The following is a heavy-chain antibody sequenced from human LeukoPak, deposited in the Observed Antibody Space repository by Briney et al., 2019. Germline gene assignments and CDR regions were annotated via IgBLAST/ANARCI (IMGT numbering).Heavy chain of an antibody. V-gene: IGHV4-59*08. D-gene: IGHD3-10*01. CDR2: IYYSGST. Sequence: SETLSLTCTVSGGSISSYYWSWIRQPPGKGLEWIGYIYYSGSTNYNPSLKSRVTISVDTSKNQFSLKLSSVTAADTAVYYCARHEAKYYYGSGSYQSPTTMGYWGQGTLVTVSS. CDR3: ARHEAKYYYGSGSYQSPTTMGY. J-gene: IGHJ4*02. CDR1: GGSISSYY.